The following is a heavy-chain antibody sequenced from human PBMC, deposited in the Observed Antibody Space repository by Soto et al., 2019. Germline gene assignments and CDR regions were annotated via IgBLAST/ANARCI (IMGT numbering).Heavy chain of an antibody. Sequence: GGSLRLSCAASGFTFSSYGMHWVRQAPGKGLEWVAVISYDGSNKYYADSVKGRFTISRDNSKNTLYLQMNSLRAEDTAVYYCAKDFYYDSSGYYYYGMDVWGQGTTVTVSS. D-gene: IGHD3-22*01. V-gene: IGHV3-30*18. CDR3: AKDFYYDSSGYYYYGMDV. CDR2: ISYDGSNK. J-gene: IGHJ6*02. CDR1: GFTFSSYG.